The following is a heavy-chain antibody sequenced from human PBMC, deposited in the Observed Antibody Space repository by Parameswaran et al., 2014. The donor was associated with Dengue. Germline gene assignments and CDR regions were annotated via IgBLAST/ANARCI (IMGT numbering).Heavy chain of an antibody. D-gene: IGHD5-18*01. V-gene: IGHV2-26*01. Sequence: VRQAPGKALEWLAHIFSNDEKSYSTSLKSRLTISKDTSKSQVVLTMTNMDPVDTATYYCARTEQLSSFDYRGQGTLVTVSS. CDR3: ARTEQLSSFDY. J-gene: IGHJ4*02. CDR2: IFSNDEK.